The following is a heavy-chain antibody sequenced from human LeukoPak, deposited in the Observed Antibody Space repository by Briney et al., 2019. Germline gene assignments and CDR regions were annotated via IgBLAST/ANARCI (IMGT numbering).Heavy chain of an antibody. J-gene: IGHJ4*02. V-gene: IGHV4-4*02. CDR1: GGSISSSNW. CDR3: ARDLEESVDCSGGSCYPV. D-gene: IGHD2-15*01. CDR2: IYHIGST. Sequence: PSGTLSLTCAVSGGSISSSNWWSWVRQPPGKGLEWIREIYHIGSTNYNPSLKSRVTISVAKSKNQFSLTLSSVTAADTAVYYCARDLEESVDCSGGSCYPVWGQGTLVTVSS.